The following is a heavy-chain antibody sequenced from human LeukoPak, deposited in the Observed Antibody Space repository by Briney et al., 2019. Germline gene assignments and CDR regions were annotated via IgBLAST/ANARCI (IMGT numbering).Heavy chain of an antibody. CDR2: IYTSGST. J-gene: IGHJ4*02. D-gene: IGHD1-1*01. CDR1: GGSISSGSYY. Sequence: SQTLSLTCTVSGGSISSGSYYWSWLRQPAGKGLEWIGRIYTSGSTNYNPSLKSQVTISVDTSKNQFSLKLSSVTAADTAVYYCARSVWNDEEDYWGQGTLVTVSS. V-gene: IGHV4-61*02. CDR3: ARSVWNDEEDY.